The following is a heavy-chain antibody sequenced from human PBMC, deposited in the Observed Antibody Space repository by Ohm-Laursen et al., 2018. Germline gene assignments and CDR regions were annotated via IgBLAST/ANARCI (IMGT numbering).Heavy chain of an antibody. CDR2: ISYDGSNK. J-gene: IGHJ4*02. CDR1: GFPFSSYG. D-gene: IGHD7-27*01. CDR3: AKSRYGPTGDFDY. V-gene: IGHV3-30*18. Sequence: SLRLSCAASGFPFSSYGMHWVRRAPGKGLEWVALISYDGSNKYYADSVKGRFTISRDNSRNTLYLQMNSLRAEETAVYYCAKSRYGPTGDFDYWGQGTLVTVSS.